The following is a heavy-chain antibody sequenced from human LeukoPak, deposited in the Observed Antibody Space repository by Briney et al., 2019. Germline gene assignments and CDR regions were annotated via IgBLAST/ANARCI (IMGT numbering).Heavy chain of an antibody. D-gene: IGHD5-18*01. CDR3: TRDRYSQGPPYYFDS. V-gene: IGHV4-4*07. CDR1: GGPISRHY. Sequence: SETLPLTCTVSGGPISRHYWSWIRQPAGKGLEWIGRIYSSGSTFYNTSLKSRVTMSVDTSKNQFSLKLGSVTAADTAVYYCTRDRYSQGPPYYFDSWGQGTLVTVSS. J-gene: IGHJ4*02. CDR2: IYSSGST.